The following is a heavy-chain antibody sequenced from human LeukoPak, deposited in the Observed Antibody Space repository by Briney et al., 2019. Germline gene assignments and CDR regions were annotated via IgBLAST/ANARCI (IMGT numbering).Heavy chain of an antibody. Sequence: GGSLRLPCAASGFTFSSYWMSWVRQAPGKGLEWVANIKQDGSEKYYVDSVKGRFTISRDNAKNSLYLQMNSLRAEDTAVYYCATPYSGGAFDIWGQGTMVTVSS. CDR2: IKQDGSEK. D-gene: IGHD5-18*01. CDR3: ATPYSGGAFDI. CDR1: GFTFSSYW. V-gene: IGHV3-7*03. J-gene: IGHJ3*02.